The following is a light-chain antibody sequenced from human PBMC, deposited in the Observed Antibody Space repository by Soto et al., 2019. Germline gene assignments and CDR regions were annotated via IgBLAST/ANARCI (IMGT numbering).Light chain of an antibody. Sequence: QSALTQPPSASGSPGQSVTISCTGTSSDVGGYNYVSWYQQHPGKAPKLMIYEVSKRPSGVPDRFSGSKSGNTASLTVSGLQAEDEADYYCISYAGSNNFGVFGTGTKVTVL. V-gene: IGLV2-8*01. CDR3: ISYAGSNNFGV. J-gene: IGLJ1*01. CDR2: EVS. CDR1: SSDVGGYNY.